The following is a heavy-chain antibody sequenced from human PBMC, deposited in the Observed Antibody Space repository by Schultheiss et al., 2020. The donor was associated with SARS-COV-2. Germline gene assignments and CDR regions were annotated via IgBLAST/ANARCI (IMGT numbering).Heavy chain of an antibody. CDR1: GFTFSSYA. D-gene: IGHD4-17*01. Sequence: GGSLRLSCAASGFTFSSYAMSWVRQAPGKGLEWVANIKEDGNEKYYVDSVKGRFTISRDNSKNTLYLQMMSLRAEDTALYYCAKDYPVGDPRYYYDYGMDVWGQGTTVTVSS. V-gene: IGHV3-7*03. J-gene: IGHJ6*02. CDR2: IKEDGNEK. CDR3: AKDYPVGDPRYYYDYGMDV.